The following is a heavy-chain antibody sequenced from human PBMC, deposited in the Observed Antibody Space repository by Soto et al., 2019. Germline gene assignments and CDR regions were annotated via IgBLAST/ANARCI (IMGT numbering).Heavy chain of an antibody. D-gene: IGHD1-26*01. CDR2: INNDGSRT. V-gene: IGHV3-74*01. J-gene: IGHJ4*02. CDR1: GFTFTTYW. CDR3: GTTFEY. Sequence: PGVSLRLSCAASGFTFTTYWIHWVRQVPGEGLVWVSSINNDGSRTWYADSVRGRIAMSRDNARNLVSLQMNSLRAEDTAVYYCGTTFEYWGQGALVTVSS.